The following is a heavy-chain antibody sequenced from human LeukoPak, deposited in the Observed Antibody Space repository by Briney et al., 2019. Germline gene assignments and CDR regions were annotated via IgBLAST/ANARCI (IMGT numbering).Heavy chain of an antibody. D-gene: IGHD6-13*01. CDR1: GFTFRSYG. V-gene: IGHV3-33*08. J-gene: IGHJ3*02. Sequence: GGSLRLSCAASGFTFRSYGMHWVRQAPGKGLEWVAVIRSDGSNKSYVESVKGRFTISRDNSKNTLYLQMGSLRAEDTAVYYCARDDITAGAFDIWGQGTVVTVSS. CDR3: ARDDITAGAFDI. CDR2: IRSDGSNK.